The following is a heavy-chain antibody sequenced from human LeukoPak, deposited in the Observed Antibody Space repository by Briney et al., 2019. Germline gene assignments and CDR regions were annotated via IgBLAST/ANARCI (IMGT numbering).Heavy chain of an antibody. V-gene: IGHV5-51*01. CDR1: GYSFTSYW. CDR2: IYPGDSDT. CDR3: ARNRDDSGSYYYYGMDV. J-gene: IGHJ6*02. D-gene: IGHD1-26*01. Sequence: GESLKISCKGYGYSFTSYWIGWVRQMPGKGLEWMGIIYPGDSDTRYSPSFQGQVTISADKSISTAYLQWSSLKASDTAMYYCARNRDDSGSYYYYGMDVWGQGTTVTVSS.